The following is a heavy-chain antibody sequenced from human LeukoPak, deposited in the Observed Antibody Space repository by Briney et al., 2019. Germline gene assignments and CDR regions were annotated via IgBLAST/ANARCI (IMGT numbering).Heavy chain of an antibody. CDR3: ARGGATVTKKSNWYFDL. J-gene: IGHJ2*01. CDR2: ISGSGANT. Sequence: GGSLRLSCAASGFTFSSHAMIWVRQAPGKGLEWVSAISGSGANTYYADSVKGRFTISRDNSKNTLYLQMNSLRAEDTAVYYCARGGATVTKKSNWYFDLWVRGTLVTVSS. V-gene: IGHV3-23*01. D-gene: IGHD4-17*01. CDR1: GFTFSSHA.